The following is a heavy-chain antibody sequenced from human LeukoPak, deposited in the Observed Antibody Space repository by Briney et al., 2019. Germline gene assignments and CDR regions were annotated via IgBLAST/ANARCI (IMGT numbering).Heavy chain of an antibody. CDR2: ISTSGSTI. CDR3: AIYAGEPGDY. J-gene: IGHJ4*02. CDR1: GFTFSGFD. Sequence: GGSLRLSCAASGFTSGFTFSGFDMNWVRQAPGKGLELLSYISTSGSTIYYADSVKGRFTISRDNAKNSLFLQMDSLRAEDTAIYYCAIYAGEPGDYWGQGTLVTVSS. D-gene: IGHD3-16*01. V-gene: IGHV3-48*03.